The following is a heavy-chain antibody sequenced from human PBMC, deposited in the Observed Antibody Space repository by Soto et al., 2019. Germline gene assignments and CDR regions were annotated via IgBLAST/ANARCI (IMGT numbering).Heavy chain of an antibody. CDR1: GYTLTELS. D-gene: IGHD3-22*01. J-gene: IGHJ4*01. CDR2: FDPEDGET. Sequence: ASVKVSCKVSGYTLTELSMHWVRQAPGKGLEWMGGFDPEDGETIYAQKFQGRVTMTEDTSTDTAYMELSSLRSEDTAVYYCTTDSYSTMIEVRFDFSGHGTLVTVSS. V-gene: IGHV1-24*01. CDR3: TTDSYSTMIEVRFDF.